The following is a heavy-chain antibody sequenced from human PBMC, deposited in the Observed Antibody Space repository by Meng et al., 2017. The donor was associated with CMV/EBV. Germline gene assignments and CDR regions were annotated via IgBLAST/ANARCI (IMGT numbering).Heavy chain of an antibody. CDR2: ISWDGGST. Sequence: GESLKISCAASGFTFDDYAMHWVRQAPGKGLGWVSLISWDGGSTYYADSVKGRFTISRDNSKNSLYLQMNSLRAEDTALYYCATQQLVHRDYWGQGTLVTVSS. V-gene: IGHV3-43D*03. CDR3: ATQQLVHRDY. D-gene: IGHD6-13*01. CDR1: GFTFDDYA. J-gene: IGHJ4*02.